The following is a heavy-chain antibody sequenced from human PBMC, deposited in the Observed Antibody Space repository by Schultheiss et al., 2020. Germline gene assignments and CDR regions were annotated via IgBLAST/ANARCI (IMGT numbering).Heavy chain of an antibody. D-gene: IGHD3-16*01. CDR1: GGSISSYY. CDR2: IYYSGST. V-gene: IGHV4-59*08. J-gene: IGHJ4*02. CDR3: ARHHTSGWGMDY. Sequence: SQTLSLTCTVSGGSISSYYWSWIRQPPGKGLEWIGYIYYSGSTNYNPSLKSRVTISVDTSKNQFSLRLASVTAADTAVYYCARHHTSGWGMDYWGQGTLVTVSS.